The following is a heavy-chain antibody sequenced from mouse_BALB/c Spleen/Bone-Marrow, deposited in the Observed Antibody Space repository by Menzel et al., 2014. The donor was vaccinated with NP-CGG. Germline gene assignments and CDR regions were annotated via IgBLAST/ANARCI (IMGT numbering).Heavy chain of an antibody. V-gene: IGHV14-3*02. CDR2: IDPANGNT. Sequence: VQLQQSGAELVKPGASVKLSCTASGFNIKDTYMHWVKQRPEQGLEWIGRIDPANGNTKYDQKLQGKATITADTSSNTAYLQLSSLTSEDTAVYYCARWEYYAMDYWGQGTSVTVSS. D-gene: IGHD4-1*01. J-gene: IGHJ4*01. CDR3: ARWEYYAMDY. CDR1: GFNIKDTY.